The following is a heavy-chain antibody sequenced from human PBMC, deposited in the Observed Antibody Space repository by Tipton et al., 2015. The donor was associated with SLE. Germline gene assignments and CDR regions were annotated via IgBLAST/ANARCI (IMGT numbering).Heavy chain of an antibody. J-gene: IGHJ4*02. D-gene: IGHD3-22*01. CDR3: ARGEYYSDSSGYPTDY. CDR1: GFTFSSYS. Sequence: GSLRLSCAVSGFTFSSYSMNWVRQAPGKGLEWVSFISSSSSYIYYADSVKGRFTISRDNAKNSLYLQMNSLRAEDTAVYYCARGEYYSDSSGYPTDYWGQGTLVTVSS. CDR2: ISSSSSYI. V-gene: IGHV3-21*01.